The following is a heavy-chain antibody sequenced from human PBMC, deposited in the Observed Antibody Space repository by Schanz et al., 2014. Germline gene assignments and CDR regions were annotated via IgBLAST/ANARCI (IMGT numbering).Heavy chain of an antibody. J-gene: IGHJ6*03. CDR2: ISPYTGNT. CDR3: AGTYCSSTSCYTGYYYMDV. Sequence: QVQLVQSGAEVKKPGASVKVSCKASGYTFTDYGVIWVRQAPGQGLEWVGWISPYTGNTHYFDKMEGRVTMTTDTSTSTAYMELRSLRSDDTAVYYCAGTYCSSTSCYTGYYYMDVWGKGTTVTVSS. D-gene: IGHD2-2*02. V-gene: IGHV1-18*01. CDR1: GYTFTDYG.